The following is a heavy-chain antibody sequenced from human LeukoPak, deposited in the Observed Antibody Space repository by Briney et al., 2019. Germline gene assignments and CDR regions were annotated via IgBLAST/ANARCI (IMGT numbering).Heavy chain of an antibody. V-gene: IGHV3-48*01. Sequence: GGSLRLSCAASGFIFSSYSMNWVRQAPGKGLEWVSYISGSSSTIYYADSVKGRFTISRGNAKNSLYLQMNSLRAEDTAVYYCARGGYYFDYWGQGTLVTVSS. J-gene: IGHJ4*02. CDR1: GFIFSSYS. CDR2: ISGSSSTI. D-gene: IGHD3-16*01. CDR3: ARGGYYFDY.